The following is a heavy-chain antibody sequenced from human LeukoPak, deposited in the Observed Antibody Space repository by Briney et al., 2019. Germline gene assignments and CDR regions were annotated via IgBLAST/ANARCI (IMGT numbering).Heavy chain of an antibody. J-gene: IGHJ6*02. D-gene: IGHD6-13*01. V-gene: IGHV3-53*01. CDR2: IYSGGST. CDR1: GFTVSSNY. Sequence: QPGGSLRLSCAASGFTVSSNYMSWVRQAPGKGLERVSVIYSGGSTYYADSVKGRFTISRDNSKNTLYLQMNSLRAEDTAVYYCARTIPGIVAAGIVYYYYGMDVWGQGTTVTVSS. CDR3: ARTIPGIVAAGIVYYYYGMDV.